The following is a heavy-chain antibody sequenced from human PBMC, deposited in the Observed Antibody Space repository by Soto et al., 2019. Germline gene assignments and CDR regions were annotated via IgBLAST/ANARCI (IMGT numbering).Heavy chain of an antibody. CDR1: GFSLSTSGVG. J-gene: IGHJ4*02. CDR2: IYWDDDK. V-gene: IGHV2-5*02. D-gene: IGHD5-12*01. CDR3: AHRGSRCYDLRFCYFDY. Sequence: QITLKESGPTLVKPTQTLTLTCTFSGFSLSTSGVGVGWIRQPPGKALEWLALIYWDDDKRYSPSLKSRLTSTKDTAKNQVVLTMTNMDPVDTATYYCAHRGSRCYDLRFCYFDYWGQGTLVTVSS.